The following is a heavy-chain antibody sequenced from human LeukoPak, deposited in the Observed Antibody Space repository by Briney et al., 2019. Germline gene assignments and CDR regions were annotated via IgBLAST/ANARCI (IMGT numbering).Heavy chain of an antibody. CDR2: ISSSSVYI. V-gene: IGHV3-21*01. D-gene: IGHD2-15*01. J-gene: IGHJ4*02. Sequence: GGSLRLSCAASGFTFSSYSMNWVRQAPGKGLEWVSSISSSSVYIYYADSVKGRFTISRDNSKNTLYLQMSSLRVEDTAMYYCAKEAQDCSGRGCYSSYFDFWGQGSLVTVSS. CDR1: GFTFSSYS. CDR3: AKEAQDCSGRGCYSSYFDF.